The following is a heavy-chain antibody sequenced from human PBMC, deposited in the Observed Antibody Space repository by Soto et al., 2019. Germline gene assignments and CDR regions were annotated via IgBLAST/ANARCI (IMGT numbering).Heavy chain of an antibody. D-gene: IGHD1-26*01. V-gene: IGHV3-23*01. CDR3: AKEGWELPDDDAFDI. Sequence: RYLRLSCAASGFPFSRYAMSWVRPAPGKGLEWVSAISGSGGSTYYADSVKGRFTISRDNSKNTLYLQMNSLRAEDTAVYYCAKEGWELPDDDAFDIWGQGTMVNV. CDR2: ISGSGGST. CDR1: GFPFSRYA. J-gene: IGHJ3*02.